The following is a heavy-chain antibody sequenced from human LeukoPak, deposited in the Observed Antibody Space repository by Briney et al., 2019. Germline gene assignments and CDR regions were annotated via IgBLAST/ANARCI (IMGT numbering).Heavy chain of an antibody. V-gene: IGHV4-31*03. CDR3: ARAHNDHSVDY. Sequence: PSETLSLTCTVSGDSISSGGYYWSWIRQYPGKALEWIGYIYYSGITYYNPSLKSRITISIDTSKSQFSLNLNSVTAADTAVYYCARAHNDHSVDYWGQGTLVTVSS. CDR2: IYYSGIT. D-gene: IGHD1-14*01. J-gene: IGHJ4*02. CDR1: GDSISSGGYY.